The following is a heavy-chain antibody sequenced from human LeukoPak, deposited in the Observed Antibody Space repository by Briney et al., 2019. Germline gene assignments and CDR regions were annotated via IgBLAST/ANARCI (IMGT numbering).Heavy chain of an antibody. Sequence: PSETLSLTCTVSGASIRNLSYYWAWIRQPPGKGLEWVGNTYYNGDIYSNSSLESRLTQSIDTSKNHFSLKLTSATAADTAVYYCARILYDSGDHYIDYWGQGILVTVSS. V-gene: IGHV4-39*02. CDR3: ARILYDSGDHYIDY. D-gene: IGHD4-17*01. CDR1: GASIRNLSYY. J-gene: IGHJ4*02. CDR2: TYYNGDI.